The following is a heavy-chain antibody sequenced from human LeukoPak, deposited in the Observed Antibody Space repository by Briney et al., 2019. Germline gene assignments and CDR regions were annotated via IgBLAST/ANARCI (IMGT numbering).Heavy chain of an antibody. CDR2: IYYSGST. CDR3: ARDGGSYGY. CDR1: GGSISSSYSY. D-gene: IGHD1-26*01. Sequence: SETLSLTCTVSGGSISSSYSYWGWIRQPPGKGLEWIGSIYYSGSTYYNPSLKSRVTISVDTSKNQFSLKLSSVTAADTAVYYCARDGGSYGYWGQGTLVTVSS. V-gene: IGHV4-39*02. J-gene: IGHJ4*02.